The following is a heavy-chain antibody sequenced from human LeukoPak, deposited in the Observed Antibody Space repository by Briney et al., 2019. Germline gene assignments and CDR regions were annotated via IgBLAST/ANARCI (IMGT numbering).Heavy chain of an antibody. CDR3: ASKTGYCSSTSCYRFDY. D-gene: IGHD2-2*02. J-gene: IGHJ4*02. CDR1: GGTFSSYA. CDR2: IIPIFGTA. V-gene: IGHV1-69*13. Sequence: SVKVSCKASGGTFSSYAISWVRQAPGQGLEWMGGIIPIFGTANYAQKFQGRVTITADESTSTAYMELSSLRSEDTAVYYCASKTGYCSSTSCYRFDYWGQGTLVTVSS.